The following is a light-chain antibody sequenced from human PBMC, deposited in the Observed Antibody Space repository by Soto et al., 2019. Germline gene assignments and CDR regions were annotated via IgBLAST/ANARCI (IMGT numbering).Light chain of an antibody. J-gene: IGLJ2*01. Sequence: NFMLTQPHSVSESPGKTVTISCTRSSGSIASNDVQWYQQRPGSAPTTVIYENNQRPSGVPDRFSGSTDGSSNSASLTISGLQTEDEADYYCQSYDSGTVVFGGGTQLTVL. CDR1: SGSIASND. CDR2: ENN. V-gene: IGLV6-57*04. CDR3: QSYDSGTVV.